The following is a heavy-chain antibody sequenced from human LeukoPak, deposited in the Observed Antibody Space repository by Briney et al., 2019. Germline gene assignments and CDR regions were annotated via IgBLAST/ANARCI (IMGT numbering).Heavy chain of an antibody. CDR2: IYPGDSDT. J-gene: IGHJ4*02. D-gene: IGHD5-12*01. CDR3: ARSDSGYESSGLFFDY. CDR1: GYSFTSYW. V-gene: IGHV5-51*01. Sequence: GESLKISCKGSGYSFTSYWIGWVRQMPGKGLEWMGIIYPGDSDTRYSPSFEGQVTISADKSFSTAYLQWSSPKASDTAMYYCARSDSGYESSGLFFDYWGQGTLVTVSS.